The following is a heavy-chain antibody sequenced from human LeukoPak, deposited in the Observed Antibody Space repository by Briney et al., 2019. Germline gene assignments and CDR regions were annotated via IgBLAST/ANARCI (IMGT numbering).Heavy chain of an antibody. D-gene: IGHD1-1*01. J-gene: IGHJ4*02. CDR2: INPNSGGT. CDR1: GYTFTSNG. CDR3: ARDRPPSGSDY. Sequence: ASVKVSCKASGYTFTSNGISWVRQAPGQGLEWMGWINPNSGGTNYAQKFQGRVTMTRDTSISTAYMELSRLRSDDTAVYYCARDRPPSGSDYWGQGTLVTVSS. V-gene: IGHV1-2*02.